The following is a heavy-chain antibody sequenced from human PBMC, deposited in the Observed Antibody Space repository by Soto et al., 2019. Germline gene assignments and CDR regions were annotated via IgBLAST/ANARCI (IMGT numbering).Heavy chain of an antibody. CDR3: ARVYGDY. J-gene: IGHJ4*02. V-gene: IGHV4-31*03. Sequence: QVQLQESGPGLVKPSQTLSLTCTVSGGSISTSGYCWTWIRQHPGKGLEWIGYIYDSGSTYYNSSLKSRVTISVDTSKNQFSLNLSSVTAADTAVYYCARVYGDYWGQGTLVTVSS. CDR2: IYDSGST. D-gene: IGHD4-17*01. CDR1: GGSISTSGYC.